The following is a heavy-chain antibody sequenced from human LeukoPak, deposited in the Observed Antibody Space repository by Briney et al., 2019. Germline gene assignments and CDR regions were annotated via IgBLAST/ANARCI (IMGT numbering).Heavy chain of an antibody. V-gene: IGHV1-2*02. Sequence: ASVKVSCNASGYTFTRYYMHWVRQAPGQGLEWMGWINPNSGGTNYAQKFQGRVTMTRDTSISTAYMELSRLRSDDTAVYYCARDSYDYVWGSYRYTLLNWFDPWGQGTLVTVSS. J-gene: IGHJ5*02. D-gene: IGHD3-16*02. CDR1: GYTFTRYY. CDR3: ARDSYDYVWGSYRYTLLNWFDP. CDR2: INPNSGGT.